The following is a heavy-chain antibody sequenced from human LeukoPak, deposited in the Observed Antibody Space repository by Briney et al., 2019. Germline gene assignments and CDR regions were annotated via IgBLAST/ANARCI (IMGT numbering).Heavy chain of an antibody. J-gene: IGHJ4*02. CDR1: GFTFSSYA. CDR2: ISYDGSNK. CDR3: ARNGAVAWYYFDY. D-gene: IGHD3-3*01. Sequence: GGSLRLSCAASGFTFSSYAVHWVRQAPGKGLEWVAVISYDGSNKYYADSVKGRFTISRDDSKNTLYLQMNSLRAEDTAVYYCARNGAVAWYYFDYWGQGTLVTVSS. V-gene: IGHV3-30*04.